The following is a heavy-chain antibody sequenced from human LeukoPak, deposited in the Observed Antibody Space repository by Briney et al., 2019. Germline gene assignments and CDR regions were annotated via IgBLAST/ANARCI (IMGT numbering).Heavy chain of an antibody. CDR2: IYYSGST. Sequence: SETLSLTCTVSGVSISSSSYHWGWIRQPPGKGLEWIASIYYSGSTYYSPSLKSRVTISVDTSKNQFSLKMSTVIAADTAVYYCASLLTYFDYWGQGTLVTVSS. CDR1: GVSISSSSYH. J-gene: IGHJ4*02. V-gene: IGHV4-39*01. D-gene: IGHD3-9*01. CDR3: ASLLTYFDY.